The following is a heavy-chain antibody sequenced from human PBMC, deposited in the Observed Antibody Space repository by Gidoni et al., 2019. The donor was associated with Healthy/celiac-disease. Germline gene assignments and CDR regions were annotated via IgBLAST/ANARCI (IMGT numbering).Heavy chain of an antibody. Sequence: GGLVKPGGSLRLSCADSGFTFSSDSMNWGRQAPGKGLEWVSAISSSSSYIYYADSVKGRFTISRDNAKNSLYLQMNSLRAEDTAVYYCARDSGSYIAGWFDPWGQGTLVTVSS. CDR3: ARDSGSYIAGWFDP. D-gene: IGHD1-26*01. CDR2: ISSSSSYI. J-gene: IGHJ5*02. V-gene: IGHV3-21*01. CDR1: GFTFSSDS.